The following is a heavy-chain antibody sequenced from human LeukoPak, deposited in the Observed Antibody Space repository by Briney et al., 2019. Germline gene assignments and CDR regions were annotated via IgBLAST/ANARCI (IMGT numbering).Heavy chain of an antibody. D-gene: IGHD2-2*02. CDR3: ARDGVPAAIRDYYYYYYMDV. V-gene: IGHV1-18*01. CDR1: GYTFTSYG. Sequence: ASVKVSCKASGYTFTSYGIGWVRQAPGQGLEGMGWISAYNGNTNYAQKLQGRVTMTTDTSTSTAYMELRSLRSDDTAVYYCARDGVPAAIRDYYYYYYMDVWGKGTTVTVSS. CDR2: ISAYNGNT. J-gene: IGHJ6*03.